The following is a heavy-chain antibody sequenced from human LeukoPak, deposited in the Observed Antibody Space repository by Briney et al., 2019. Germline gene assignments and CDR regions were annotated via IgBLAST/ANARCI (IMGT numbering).Heavy chain of an antibody. CDR1: GFTFNNYW. Sequence: GGSLRLSCAASGFTFNNYWMHWVRQAPGKGLVWVSRINTDGSSTSSADSVKGRFTISRDNAKNTLYLQMNSLRAEDTAVYYCARPNWHDARLGAFNIWGQGTMVTVSS. J-gene: IGHJ3*02. CDR3: ARPNWHDARLGAFNI. D-gene: IGHD1-1*01. V-gene: IGHV3-74*01. CDR2: INTDGSST.